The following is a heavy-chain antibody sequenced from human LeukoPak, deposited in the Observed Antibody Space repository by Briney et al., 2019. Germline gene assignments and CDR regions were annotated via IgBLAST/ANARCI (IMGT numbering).Heavy chain of an antibody. CDR1: GFTFDDYA. Sequence: PGGSLRLSCAASGFTFDDYAMHWVRQAPGKGLEWVSGISWNSGSIGYADSVKGRFTISGDNAKNSLYLQMNSLRAEDTALYYCAKGGYYDSSGYPDYWGQGTLVTVSS. CDR3: AKGGYYDSSGYPDY. CDR2: ISWNSGSI. D-gene: IGHD3-22*01. J-gene: IGHJ4*02. V-gene: IGHV3-9*01.